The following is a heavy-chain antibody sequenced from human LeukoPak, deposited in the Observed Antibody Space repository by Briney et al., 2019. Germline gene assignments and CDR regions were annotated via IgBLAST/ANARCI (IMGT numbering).Heavy chain of an antibody. CDR1: AFTFNTYW. V-gene: IGHV3-30-3*01. CDR3: ASIAARPRLAFDI. D-gene: IGHD6-6*01. Sequence: PGGSLRLSCAASAFTFNTYWMHWVRQAPGKGLEWVAVISYDGSNKYYADSVKGRFTISRDNSKNTLYLQMNSLRAEDTAVYYCASIAARPRLAFDIWGQGTMVTVSS. J-gene: IGHJ3*02. CDR2: ISYDGSNK.